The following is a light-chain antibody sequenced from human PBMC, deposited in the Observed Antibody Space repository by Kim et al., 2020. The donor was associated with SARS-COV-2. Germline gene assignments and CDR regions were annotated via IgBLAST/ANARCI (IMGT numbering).Light chain of an antibody. CDR2: RNN. CDR1: TKSVGHQV. CDR3: STWDSSLSAWV. Sequence: QTATLTCPVNTKSVGHQVAVWLQQHQGHPPKLLSYRNNNRPSGISERFSASRSGNTASLTIAGVQPEDEADYYCSTWDSSLSAWVFGGGTQLTVL. J-gene: IGLJ3*02. V-gene: IGLV10-54*01.